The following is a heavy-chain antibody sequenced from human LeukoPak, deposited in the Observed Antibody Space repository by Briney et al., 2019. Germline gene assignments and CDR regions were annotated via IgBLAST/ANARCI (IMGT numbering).Heavy chain of an antibody. D-gene: IGHD6-13*01. CDR3: AREEHRLAEAGTSAFDL. CDR1: GFTFSEKW. J-gene: IGHJ3*01. CDR2: INRDGGLT. Sequence: AGGSLRLSCVASGFTFSEKWMHWVRQAPGKGLAWVSHINRDGGLTNYADSVKGRFTISRDNARNTVYLQMSSLRVEDTAIYFCAREEHRLAEAGTSAFDLGGQGTLVTVSP. V-gene: IGHV3-74*01.